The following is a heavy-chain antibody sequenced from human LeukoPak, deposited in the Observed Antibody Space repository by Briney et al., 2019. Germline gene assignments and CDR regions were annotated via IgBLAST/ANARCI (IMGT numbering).Heavy chain of an antibody. D-gene: IGHD3-22*01. V-gene: IGHV1-58*01. CDR2: IVVGSGNT. CDR1: GFTFTSSA. J-gene: IGHJ4*02. CDR3: AASPDYYDSSGYPYYFDY. Sequence: ASVKVSCKASGFTFTSSAVQWVRQARGQRLEWIGWIVVGSGNTNYAQKFQERVTITSDMSTSTAYMELSSLRSEDTAVYYCAASPDYYDSSGYPYYFDYWGQGTLVTVSS.